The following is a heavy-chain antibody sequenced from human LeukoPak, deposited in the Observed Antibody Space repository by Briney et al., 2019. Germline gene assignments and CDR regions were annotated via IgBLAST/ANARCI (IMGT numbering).Heavy chain of an antibody. CDR1: GGSISSYY. Sequence: SETLSLTCTVSGGSISSYYWSWIRQPPGKGLEWIGYIYYSGSTNYNPSLKSRVTISVDTSKNQFSLKLGSVTAADTAVYYCARGGSSSWYVLFDYWGQGTLVTVSS. D-gene: IGHD6-13*01. J-gene: IGHJ4*02. CDR3: ARGGSSSWYVLFDY. V-gene: IGHV4-59*01. CDR2: IYYSGST.